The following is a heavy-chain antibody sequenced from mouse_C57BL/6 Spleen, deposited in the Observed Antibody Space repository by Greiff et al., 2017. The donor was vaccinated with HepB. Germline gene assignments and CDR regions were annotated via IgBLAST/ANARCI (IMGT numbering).Heavy chain of an antibody. CDR3: TRDPEGVPQLGPWFAY. Sequence: EVMLVESGEGLVKPGGSLKLSCAASGFTFSSYAMSWVRQTPEKRLEWVAYISSGGDYIYYADTVKGRFTISRDNARNTLYLQMSSLKSEDTAMYYGTRDPEGVPQLGPWFAYWGQGTLVTVSA. V-gene: IGHV5-9-1*02. D-gene: IGHD4-1*02. CDR1: GFTFSSYA. J-gene: IGHJ3*01. CDR2: ISSGGDYI.